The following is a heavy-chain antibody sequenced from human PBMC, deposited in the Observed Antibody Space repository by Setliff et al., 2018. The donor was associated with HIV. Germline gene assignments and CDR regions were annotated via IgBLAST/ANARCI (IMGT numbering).Heavy chain of an antibody. Sequence: ASVKVSCKASGYTFTSYYMHWVRQAPGQGLEWMGRTNPNNGGTNYAQKFQGRVTMTRDMSVSTAYMELSRLRSDDTAVYYCATSPRPYYYYMDVWGKGTTVTVSS. J-gene: IGHJ6*03. CDR3: ATSPRPYYYYMDV. V-gene: IGHV1-2*06. CDR2: TNPNNGGT. CDR1: GYTFTSYY.